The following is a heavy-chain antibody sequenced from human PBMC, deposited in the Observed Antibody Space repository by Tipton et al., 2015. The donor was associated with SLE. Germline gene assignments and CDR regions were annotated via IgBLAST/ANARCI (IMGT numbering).Heavy chain of an antibody. CDR1: GGSISSHY. CDR3: ARSITGTTEDYFDY. Sequence: TLSLTCTVSGGSISSHYWSWIRLPPGKGLEWIGYIYYRGSTNYNPALKSRVTISVDTSKNQFSLKLSSVTAADTAVYYCARSITGTTEDYFDYWGQGTLVTVSS. J-gene: IGHJ4*02. D-gene: IGHD1-20*01. CDR2: IYYRGST. V-gene: IGHV4-59*11.